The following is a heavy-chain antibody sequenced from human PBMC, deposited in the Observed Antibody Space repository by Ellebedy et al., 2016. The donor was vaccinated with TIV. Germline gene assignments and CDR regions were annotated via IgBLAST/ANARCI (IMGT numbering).Heavy chain of an antibody. J-gene: IGHJ4*02. Sequence: AASVKVSCKVSGYTLTELSMHWVRQAPGKGLEWMGGFDPEDGETIYAQKFQARVTMTEDTSTDTAYMELRSLRSEDTAVYYCTRDRGGVGATNGFDYWGQGTLVTVSS. V-gene: IGHV1-24*01. CDR2: FDPEDGET. CDR1: GYTLTELS. CDR3: TRDRGGVGATNGFDY. D-gene: IGHD1-26*01.